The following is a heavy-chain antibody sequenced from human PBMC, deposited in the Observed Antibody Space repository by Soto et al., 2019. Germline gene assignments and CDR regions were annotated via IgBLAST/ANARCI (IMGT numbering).Heavy chain of an antibody. CDR2: INGYSGNT. J-gene: IGHJ4*02. D-gene: IGHD6-13*01. CDR3: ARALGGAAAGMD. CDR1: GYNFNIYG. V-gene: IGHV1-18*01. Sequence: QVELLQSGAEVKKPGASVMVSCKTSGYNFNIYGISWVRQGPGLGLEWMGLINGYSGNTNYAQKFQGRLTLTTDTSTSTAYMELRSLRPDDTAVYFCARALGGAAAGMDWGPGTLVTVSS.